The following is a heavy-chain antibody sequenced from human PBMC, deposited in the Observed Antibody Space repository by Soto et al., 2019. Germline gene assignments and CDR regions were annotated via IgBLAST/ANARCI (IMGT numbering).Heavy chain of an antibody. Sequence: GGSLRLSCAASGFTFSSYAMSWVRQAPGKGLEWVSAISGSGGSTYYADSVKGRFTISRDNSKNTLYLQMNSLRAEDTAVYYCATNFPPISSGWYGGDYWGQGTLVTVSS. J-gene: IGHJ4*02. D-gene: IGHD6-19*01. CDR1: GFTFSSYA. CDR3: ATNFPPISSGWYGGDY. CDR2: ISGSGGST. V-gene: IGHV3-23*01.